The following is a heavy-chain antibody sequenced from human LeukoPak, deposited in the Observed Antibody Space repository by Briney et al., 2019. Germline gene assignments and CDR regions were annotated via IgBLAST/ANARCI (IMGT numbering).Heavy chain of an antibody. J-gene: IGHJ3*02. CDR1: GFTFSSYW. Sequence: GGSLRLSCAASGFTFSSYWMSWVRQAPGKSLEWVANIKQDGSEKYYVDSVKGRFTISRDNAKNSLYLQMNSLRAEDTAVYYCARDRFGSALDIWGQGTMVTVSS. CDR2: IKQDGSEK. CDR3: ARDRFGSALDI. D-gene: IGHD3-10*01. V-gene: IGHV3-7*01.